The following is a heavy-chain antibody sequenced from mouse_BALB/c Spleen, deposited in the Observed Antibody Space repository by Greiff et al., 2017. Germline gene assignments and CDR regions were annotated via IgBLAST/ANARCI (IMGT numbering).Heavy chain of an antibody. V-gene: IGHV1-14*01. D-gene: IGHD1-1*01. CDR1: GYTFTSYV. Sequence: VQLQQSGPELVKPGASVKMSCKASGYTFTSYVMHWVKQKPGQGLEWIGYINPYNDGTKYNEKFKGKATLTSDKSSSTAYMELSSLTSEDSAVYYCAYYGRFWYFDVWGAGTTVTVSS. CDR3: AYYGRFWYFDV. CDR2: INPYNDGT. J-gene: IGHJ1*01.